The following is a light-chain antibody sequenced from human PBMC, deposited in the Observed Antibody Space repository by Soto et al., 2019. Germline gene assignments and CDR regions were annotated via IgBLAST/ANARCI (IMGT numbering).Light chain of an antibody. CDR2: EVS. J-gene: IGLJ1*01. V-gene: IGLV2-14*01. CDR3: NSYTSKSTGV. CDR1: SSDVGGYNY. Sequence: QSALTQPASVSGSPGQSITISCTGTSSDVGGYNYVSWYQQHPGKAPKLIIYEVSNQPSGVSNRFSGSKSGNTASLTISGLQAEDEADYYCNSYTSKSTGVFGTGTQLTVL.